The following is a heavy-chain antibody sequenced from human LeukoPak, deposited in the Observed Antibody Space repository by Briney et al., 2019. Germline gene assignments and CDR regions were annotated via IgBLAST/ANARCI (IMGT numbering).Heavy chain of an antibody. D-gene: IGHD3-10*02. Sequence: PSETLSLTCAVYGGSFSGYYWSWIRQPPGKGLEWIGEINHSGSTNYNPSLKSRVTISVDTSKNQFSLKLSSVTAADTAVYYCASTGVRGQFDYWGQGTLVTVSS. J-gene: IGHJ4*02. CDR1: GGSFSGYY. CDR2: INHSGST. V-gene: IGHV4-34*01. CDR3: ASTGVRGQFDY.